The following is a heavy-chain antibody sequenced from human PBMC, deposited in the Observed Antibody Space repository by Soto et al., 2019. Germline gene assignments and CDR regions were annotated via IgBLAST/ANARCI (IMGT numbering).Heavy chain of an antibody. V-gene: IGHV3-23*01. D-gene: IGHD2-8*01. CDR3: ARESKWYGGQYFQD. CDR2: ISGSGDKT. CDR1: GFTFKYYA. Sequence: EVQLLQSGGGLAQPGTSRRLSWAASGFTFKYYARTWVRQAPGKGLEWVSTISGSGDKTDYADSVKGRFRVSRDNSKDTLYLQMDSLRADATALYYCARESKWYGGQYFQDWGQGTLVTVSS. J-gene: IGHJ1*01.